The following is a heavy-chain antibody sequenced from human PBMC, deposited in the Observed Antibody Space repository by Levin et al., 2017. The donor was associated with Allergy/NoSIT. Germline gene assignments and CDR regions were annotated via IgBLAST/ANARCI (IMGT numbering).Heavy chain of an antibody. D-gene: IGHD3-16*01. V-gene: IGHV5-51*01. CDR1: GYSFSTYR. Sequence: GESLKISCKGSGYSFSTYRIGWVRQKPGKGLEWMGIIYAGDSDTRYSPSFQGQATISVDKSISTAYLQWSSLKASDSAMYYCAKLRRTAVRYDAFDVWGQGTKVTVSS. J-gene: IGHJ3*01. CDR3: AKLRRTAVRYDAFDV. CDR2: IYAGDSDT.